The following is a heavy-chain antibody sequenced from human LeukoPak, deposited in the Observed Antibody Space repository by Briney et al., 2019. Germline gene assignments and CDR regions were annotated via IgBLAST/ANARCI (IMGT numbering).Heavy chain of an antibody. CDR1: GGSIGSYY. Sequence: PSETLSLTCTVSGGSIGSYYWSWIRQPPGKGLEWIGYIYYSGSTNYNPSLKSRVTISVDTSKNQFSLKLSSVTAADTAVYYCARPSVEMATIPFDYWGQGTLVTVSS. J-gene: IGHJ4*02. V-gene: IGHV4-59*01. CDR2: IYYSGST. CDR3: ARPSVEMATIPFDY. D-gene: IGHD5-24*01.